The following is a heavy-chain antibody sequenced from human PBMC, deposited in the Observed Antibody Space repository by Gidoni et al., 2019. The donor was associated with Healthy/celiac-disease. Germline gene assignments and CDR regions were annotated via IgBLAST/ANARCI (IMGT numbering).Heavy chain of an antibody. CDR3: ARKVADHTAGYFQH. CDR2: IYHSGST. D-gene: IGHD6-19*01. J-gene: IGHJ1*01. V-gene: IGHV4-4*02. Sequence: GKGLEWIGEIYHSGSTNYNPSLKSRVTISVDKSKNQFSLKLSSVTAADTAVYYCARKVADHTAGYFQHWGQGTLVTVSS.